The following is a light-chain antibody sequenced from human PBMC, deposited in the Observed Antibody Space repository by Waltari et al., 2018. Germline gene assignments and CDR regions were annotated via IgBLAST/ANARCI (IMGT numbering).Light chain of an antibody. CDR1: SGYIVSNY. CDR3: QSFDSSNIV. J-gene: IGLJ2*01. Sequence: NFMLTQPHSVSESPGKTVTISCTGSSGYIVSNYVQWYQQRPGRAPTVVIFEDNHRPSGVPDRFSGSIDSSSNSASLTISGRETEDEADYYCQSFDSSNIVFGGGTKLTVL. V-gene: IGLV6-57*02. CDR2: EDN.